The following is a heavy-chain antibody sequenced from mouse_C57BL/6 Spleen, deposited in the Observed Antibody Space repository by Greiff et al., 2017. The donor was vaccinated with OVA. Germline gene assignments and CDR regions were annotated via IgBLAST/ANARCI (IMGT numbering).Heavy chain of an antibody. CDR1: GYTFTSYW. V-gene: IGHV1-52*01. J-gene: IGHJ4*01. D-gene: IGHD3-3*01. CDR2: IDPSDSET. Sequence: QVQLQQPGAELVRPGSSVKLSCKASGYTFTSYWMHWVKQRPIQGLEWIGNIDPSDSETHYNQKFKDKATLTVDKSSSTAYMQLSSLTSEDSAVYYCALGGGYAMDYWGQGTSVTVSS. CDR3: ALGGGYAMDY.